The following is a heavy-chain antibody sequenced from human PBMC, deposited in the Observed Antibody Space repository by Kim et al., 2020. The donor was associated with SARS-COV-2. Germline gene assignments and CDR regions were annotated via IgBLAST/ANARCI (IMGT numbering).Heavy chain of an antibody. J-gene: IGHJ4*02. V-gene: IGHV3-21*01. D-gene: IGHD6-19*01. CDR2: ISPSSSYI. CDR1: GFTFSSYS. CDR3: ARAGLAVAGTARLVDY. Sequence: GGSLRLSCAASGFTFSSYSMNWVRQAPGKGLEWVSSISPSSSYIYYADSVKGRFTVSRDNAKNSLYLQINSLRVEDTAVYYCARAGLAVAGTARLVDYWGQGTLVTVSS.